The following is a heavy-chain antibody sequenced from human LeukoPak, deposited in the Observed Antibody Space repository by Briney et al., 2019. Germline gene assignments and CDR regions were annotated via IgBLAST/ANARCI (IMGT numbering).Heavy chain of an antibody. J-gene: IGHJ5*02. CDR3: ARDQVVVAANYWFDP. Sequence: ASMKVSCKASGYTFTDYYMHWVRQAPGQGLEWMGRIIPILGIANYAQKFQGRVTITADKSTSTAYMELSSLRSEDTAVYYCARDQVVVAANYWFDPWGQGTLVTVSS. CDR1: GYTFTDYY. V-gene: IGHV1-69*04. CDR2: IIPILGIA. D-gene: IGHD2-15*01.